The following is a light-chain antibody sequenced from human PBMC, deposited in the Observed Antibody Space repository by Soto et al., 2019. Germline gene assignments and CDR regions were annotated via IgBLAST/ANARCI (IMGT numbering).Light chain of an antibody. V-gene: IGKV3-20*01. Sequence: EIVLTQSPGTLSSSPGERATLSCRASQTVSSSFLAWYQQKPGQAPRLLIYGASRRATGTPDRFSGSGSGTDFTLTISRLEPEDFAVYYCQQYGSSPYTFGRGTKLEIK. CDR2: GAS. CDR1: QTVSSSF. CDR3: QQYGSSPYT. J-gene: IGKJ2*01.